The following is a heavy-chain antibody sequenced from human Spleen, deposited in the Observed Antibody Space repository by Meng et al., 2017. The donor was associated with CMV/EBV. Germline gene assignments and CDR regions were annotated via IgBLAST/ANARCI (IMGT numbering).Heavy chain of an antibody. V-gene: IGHV1-69*01. J-gene: IGHJ4*02. CDR3: ARSDKTGSLDY. CDR1: GXTFSSYA. CDR2: IIPIFGTA. Sequence: VRSGAXGNKPGPSXXVSCKASGXTFSSYAISWVRQAPGQGLEWMGGIIPIFGTANYAQKFQGRVTITADESTSTAYMELSSLRSEDTAVYYCARSDKTGSLDYWGQGTLVTVSS. D-gene: IGHD3-10*01.